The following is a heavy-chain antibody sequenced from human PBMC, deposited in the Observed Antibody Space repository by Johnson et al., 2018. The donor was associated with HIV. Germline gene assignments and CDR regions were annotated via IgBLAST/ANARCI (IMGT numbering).Heavy chain of an antibody. V-gene: IGHV3-30*19. CDR2: ISYDGSNK. CDR1: GFTFSTYV. J-gene: IGHJ3*02. Sequence: QVQLVESGGGVVQPGGSLRLSCAASGFTFSTYVMHWVRQAPGKGLEWVAVISYDGSNKYYADSVKGRFTISRDNSKNTLYLQMNSLRAEDTAVYYCATFDAFDIWGQGTMVTVSS. CDR3: ATFDAFDI.